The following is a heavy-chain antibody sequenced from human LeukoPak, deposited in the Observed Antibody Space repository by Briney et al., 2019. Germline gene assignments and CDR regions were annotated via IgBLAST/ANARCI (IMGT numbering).Heavy chain of an antibody. Sequence: GGSLRLSCAASGFTFSNAWMNWVRQAPGKGLEWVGRIKSTTDGGTTDSAAPAKGRFTISRDDSKNTLYLQMDSLKTEDTAVYYCSTGGRRESDSSGFYLFYYGMDVWGQGTTVTVSS. V-gene: IGHV3-15*01. D-gene: IGHD3-22*01. CDR2: IKSTTDGGTT. CDR3: STGGRRESDSSGFYLFYYGMDV. J-gene: IGHJ6*02. CDR1: GFTFSNAW.